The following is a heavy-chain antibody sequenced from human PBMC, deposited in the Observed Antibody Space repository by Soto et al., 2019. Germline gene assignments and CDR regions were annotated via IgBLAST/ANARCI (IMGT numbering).Heavy chain of an antibody. J-gene: IGHJ5*02. CDR2: ISAYNGNT. CDR3: ARVRGGVTTPNNWFDP. Sequence: ASVKVSCKASGYTFTSYGISWVRQAPGQGLEWMGWISAYNGNTNYAQKLQGRVTMTTDTSTSTAYMELRSLRSDDTAVYYCARVRGGVTTPNNWFDPWGQGTLVTVSS. D-gene: IGHD4-17*01. V-gene: IGHV1-18*04. CDR1: GYTFTSYG.